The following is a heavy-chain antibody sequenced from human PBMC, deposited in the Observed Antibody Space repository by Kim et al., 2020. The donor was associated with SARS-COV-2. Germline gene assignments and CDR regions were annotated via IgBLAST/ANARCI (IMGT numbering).Heavy chain of an antibody. V-gene: IGHV3-9*01. CDR2: ISWNSYSI. Sequence: GGSLRLSCAASGFTFDDYAMHWVRQAPGKGLEWVSGISWNSYSIGYADSVKGRFTISRDNAKNSLYLQMNSLRAEDTALYYCAKDAQIKYYDFWSGYYYYYCMDVWGKGTTVTVSS. CDR3: AKDAQIKYYDFWSGYYYYYCMDV. D-gene: IGHD3-3*01. J-gene: IGHJ6*03. CDR1: GFTFDDYA.